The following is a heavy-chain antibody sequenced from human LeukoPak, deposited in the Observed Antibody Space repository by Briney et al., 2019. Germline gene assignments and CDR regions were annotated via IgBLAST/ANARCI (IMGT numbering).Heavy chain of an antibody. D-gene: IGHD6-13*01. J-gene: IGHJ4*02. Sequence: SETLSLTCAVYGGSFSGYYWSWIRQPPGKGLEWIGEINHSGSTNYNPSLKSRVTISVDTSKNQFSLKLSSVTAADTAVYYCARWFLGIAAADSFDYWGQGTLVTVSS. CDR2: INHSGST. CDR3: ARWFLGIAAADSFDY. V-gene: IGHV4-34*01. CDR1: GGSFSGYY.